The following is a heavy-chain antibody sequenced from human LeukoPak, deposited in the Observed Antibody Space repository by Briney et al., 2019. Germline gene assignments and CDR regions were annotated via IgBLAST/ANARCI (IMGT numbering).Heavy chain of an antibody. Sequence: GGSLRLSCAASGFTFSSYSMNWVRQAPGKGLEWVSYISSSSSTIYYADSVKGRFTISRDNAKNSLYLQMNSLRAEDTAVYYCARDNFAHGSQWVDYWGQGTLVTVSS. CDR3: ARDNFAHGSQWVDY. D-gene: IGHD1-26*01. CDR2: ISSSSSTI. V-gene: IGHV3-48*04. J-gene: IGHJ4*02. CDR1: GFTFSSYS.